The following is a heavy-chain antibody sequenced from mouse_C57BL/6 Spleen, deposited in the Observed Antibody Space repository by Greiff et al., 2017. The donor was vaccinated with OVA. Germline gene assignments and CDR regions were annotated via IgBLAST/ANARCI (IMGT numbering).Heavy chain of an antibody. D-gene: IGHD2-5*01. CDR2: ISDGGSYT. Sequence: EVQLVESGGGLVKPGGSLKLSCAASGFTFSSYAMSWVRQTPGKRLEWVATISDGGSYTYYPDHVKGRFTISRDNDKHNLYLQMSHLKSEDNAMYYGAREGSNSYYYAMDYWGQGTSVTVSS. J-gene: IGHJ4*01. CDR3: AREGSNSYYYAMDY. CDR1: GFTFSSYA. V-gene: IGHV5-4*01.